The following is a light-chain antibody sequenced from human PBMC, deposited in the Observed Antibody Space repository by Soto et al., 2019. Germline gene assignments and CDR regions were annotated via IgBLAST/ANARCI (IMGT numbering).Light chain of an antibody. CDR3: SSYTSSSTPVV. J-gene: IGLJ2*01. Sequence: QSVLTQPASVSGSPGQSITISCTGTSSDVGGYNYVSWYQQHPGKAPKLMIYDVSNRPSGVSNRFSGSKSGNTASLTISGLQAEDEAYYYCSSYTSSSTPVVFGGGTKLTV. V-gene: IGLV2-14*01. CDR2: DVS. CDR1: SSDVGGYNY.